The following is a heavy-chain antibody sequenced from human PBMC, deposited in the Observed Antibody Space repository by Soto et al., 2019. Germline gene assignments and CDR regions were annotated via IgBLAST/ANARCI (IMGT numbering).Heavy chain of an antibody. CDR3: ARESEDLTSNFDY. J-gene: IGHJ4*02. Sequence: GGSLRLSCAASGFTFTRYSMNWVRQAPGRGLEWVSSISSTTNYIYYADSMKGRFTVSRDNAKNSVYLDMNSLSAEDTAVYYCARESEDLTSNFDYWGQGTLVTVPQ. CDR1: GFTFTRYS. CDR2: ISSTTNYI. V-gene: IGHV3-21*01.